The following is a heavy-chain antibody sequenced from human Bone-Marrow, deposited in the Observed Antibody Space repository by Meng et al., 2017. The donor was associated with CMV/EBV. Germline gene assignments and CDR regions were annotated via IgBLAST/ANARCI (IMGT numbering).Heavy chain of an antibody. V-gene: IGHV3-30-3*01. CDR2: ISYDGSDK. CDR1: GFTFSSYA. J-gene: IGHJ4*02. Sequence: EASGFTFSSYAMHWVRQAPGKGLEWVAVISYDGSDKYYEDSVKGRFTISRDNSKNTLYLQMNSLRAEDTAVYYCARDSFGELGFDYWGQGTLVTVSS. CDR3: ARDSFGELGFDY. D-gene: IGHD3-10*01.